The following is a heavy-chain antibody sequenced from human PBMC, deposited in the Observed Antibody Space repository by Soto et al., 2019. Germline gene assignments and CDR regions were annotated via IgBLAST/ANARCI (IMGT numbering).Heavy chain of an antibody. Sequence: ASVKVSFKTSGYTFSNYGITWLRQAPGQPLEWLGWISLYSDGTSYAQKFRGRVSMTTDTSTTTAYMELRSLRSDDTAVYYCARVVPGAEAWFGPWGQGTLVTVSS. V-gene: IGHV1-18*01. J-gene: IGHJ5*02. CDR3: ARVVPGAEAWFGP. CDR1: GYTFSNYG. CDR2: ISLYSDGT.